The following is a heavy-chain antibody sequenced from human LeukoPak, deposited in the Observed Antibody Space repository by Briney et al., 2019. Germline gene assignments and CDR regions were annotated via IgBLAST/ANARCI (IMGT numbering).Heavy chain of an antibody. V-gene: IGHV3-20*04. J-gene: IGHJ3*02. CDR3: ARAGGLRGAFDI. D-gene: IGHD4-17*01. CDR1: GFTFSTYC. Sequence: GGSLRLPCAASGFTFSTYCMSWVRQAPGKGLEWVSGINWNGGSTGYADSVKGRFTISRDNAKNSLYLQMNSLRAEDTALYYCARAGGLRGAFDIWGQGTMVTVSS. CDR2: INWNGGST.